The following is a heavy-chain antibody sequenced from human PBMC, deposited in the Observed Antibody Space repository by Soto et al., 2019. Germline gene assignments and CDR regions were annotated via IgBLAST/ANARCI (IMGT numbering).Heavy chain of an antibody. V-gene: IGHV1-18*01. D-gene: IGHD6-6*01. CDR1: GYTFTSYG. CDR3: AIDGVPGLGAARPWPFDI. CDR2: ISAYNGNT. Sequence: ASVKVSCKASGYTFTSYGISWVRQAPGQGLEWMGWISAYNGNTNYAQKLQGRVTMTTDTSTSTAYLELRSLRSDDTAVFYCAIDGVPGLGAARPWPFDIWGQGTMVTVSS. J-gene: IGHJ3*02.